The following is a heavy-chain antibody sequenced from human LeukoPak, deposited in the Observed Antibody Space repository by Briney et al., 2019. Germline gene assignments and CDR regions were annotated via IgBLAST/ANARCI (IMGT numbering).Heavy chain of an antibody. V-gene: IGHV3-48*04. CDR2: INSGSSTI. Sequence: GGSLRLSCAGSRFTFSSYSMNWVRQAPGKGLEWVSYINSGSSTIYYAGSVKGRFTISRDNAKNSLYLQMNSLRAEDTAVYYCARESDEAMGAYWSQGTLVTVSS. CDR1: RFTFSSYS. J-gene: IGHJ4*02. D-gene: IGHD5-18*01. CDR3: ARESDEAMGAY.